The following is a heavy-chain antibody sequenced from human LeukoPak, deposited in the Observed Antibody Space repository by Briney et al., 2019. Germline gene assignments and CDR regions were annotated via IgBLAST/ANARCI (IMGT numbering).Heavy chain of an antibody. Sequence: PSETLSLTCAVYGGSFSGYYWSWIRQPPGKGLEWIGEINHSGSTNYNPSLKSRVTISVDTSNSQFSLKLTSVTAADTAVYYCARLPRDSSIYPHWGQGVLVTVSS. CDR3: ARLPRDSSIYPH. D-gene: IGHD2-2*01. J-gene: IGHJ4*02. CDR2: INHSGST. CDR1: GGSFSGYY. V-gene: IGHV4-34*01.